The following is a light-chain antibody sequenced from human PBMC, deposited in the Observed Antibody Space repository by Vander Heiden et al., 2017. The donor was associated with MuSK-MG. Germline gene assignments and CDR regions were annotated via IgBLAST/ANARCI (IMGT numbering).Light chain of an antibody. CDR2: GAS. V-gene: IGKV3-15*01. Sequence: EIVLTQPPATLSVSPGERATLFCRASQSVSSNLAWYQQKPGQAPRLLIHGASNRATGTPARFSGSGSGTEFTLSISSLQSEDFAVYYCQHYDNWRWTFGQGTKVEIK. J-gene: IGKJ1*01. CDR3: QHYDNWRWT. CDR1: QSVSSN.